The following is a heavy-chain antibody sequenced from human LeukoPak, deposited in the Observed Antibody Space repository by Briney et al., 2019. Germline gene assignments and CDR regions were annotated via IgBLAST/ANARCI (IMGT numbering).Heavy chain of an antibody. J-gene: IGHJ6*03. CDR3: ARRWNYGRNYYIDV. CDR2: MNDGGTI. CDR1: DGSFNIYY. D-gene: IGHD1-7*01. Sequence: PSETLSLTCAVYDGSFNIYYWSWIRQSPEKGLEWIGEMNDGGTINYNPSLLSRVTVSLDRSKNQFSLKLTSVTTADTAVYYCARRWNYGRNYYIDVWGNGATVTVSS. V-gene: IGHV4-34*01.